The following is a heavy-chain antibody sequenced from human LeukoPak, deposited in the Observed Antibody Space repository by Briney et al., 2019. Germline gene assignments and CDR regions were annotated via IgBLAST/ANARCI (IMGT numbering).Heavy chain of an antibody. D-gene: IGHD3-22*01. CDR1: GGSISSSSYY. V-gene: IGHV4-39*07. Sequence: SETLSLTCTVSGGSISSSSYYWGWIRLRPGKGLEWIGSIYYSGSTYYNPSLKSRVTISVDTSKNQFSLKLSSVTAADTAVYYCAGDQNYYDSSGYYLNAFDIWGQGTMVTVSS. J-gene: IGHJ3*02. CDR3: AGDQNYYDSSGYYLNAFDI. CDR2: IYYSGST.